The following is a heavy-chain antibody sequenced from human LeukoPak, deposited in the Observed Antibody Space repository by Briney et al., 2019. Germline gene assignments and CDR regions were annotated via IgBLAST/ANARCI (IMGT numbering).Heavy chain of an antibody. J-gene: IGHJ5*02. CDR3: ARRPGHTWDMGNWFDP. CDR2: ISYNGAT. V-gene: IGHV4-39*01. CDR1: GDSIRSNSFF. Sequence: SETLSLTCSVSGDSIRSNSFFWGWVRQPPGMGLQWIASISYNGATYYNPFLWSRATVSVETSKNQCSVRRISVTAADTAVYYCARRPGHTWDMGNWFDPWGPGTLVTVSS. D-gene: IGHD1-26*01.